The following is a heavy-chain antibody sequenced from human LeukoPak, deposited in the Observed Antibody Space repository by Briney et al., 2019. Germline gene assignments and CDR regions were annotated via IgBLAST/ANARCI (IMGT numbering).Heavy chain of an antibody. V-gene: IGHV3-23*01. J-gene: IGHJ4*02. Sequence: GGSLRLSCTASGFTFSSYAMSWVRQAPGKGLEWISRISHGGDITHYADSMQGRFTISRDNTKNTLYLQMNSLRAEDTAVYYCAKESPQFDYWGQGTLVTVSS. CDR1: GFTFSSYA. CDR2: ISHGGDIT. CDR3: AKESPQFDY.